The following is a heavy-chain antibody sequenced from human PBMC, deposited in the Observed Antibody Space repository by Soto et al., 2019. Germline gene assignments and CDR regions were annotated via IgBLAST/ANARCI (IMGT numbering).Heavy chain of an antibody. CDR2: IFSNDEK. CDR1: GFSLSNARMG. V-gene: IGHV2-26*01. Sequence: QVTLKKSGPVLVKPTETLTLTCTVSGFSLSNARMGVSWIRQPPGKALEWLAHIFSNDEKSYSTSLKSRLTISKDTSKSQVVLSMTNMDPADTATYYCARAFWSGSGAGFDYWGQGTLVTVSS. J-gene: IGHJ4*02. D-gene: IGHD3-3*01. CDR3: ARAFWSGSGAGFDY.